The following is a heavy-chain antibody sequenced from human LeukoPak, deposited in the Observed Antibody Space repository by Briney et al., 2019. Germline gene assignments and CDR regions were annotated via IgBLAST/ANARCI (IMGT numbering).Heavy chain of an antibody. Sequence: PSETLSLTCAVYGGSFSGYYWNWSRQPPGTGLEWIGEINHSGSTNYIPSLKSRVTISVDTSKNQFSLKLSSVTAADTAVYYCARGSKMLGYNWFDPWGQGTLLTVSS. CDR2: INHSGST. CDR1: GGSFSGYY. V-gene: IGHV4-34*01. D-gene: IGHD1-26*01. CDR3: ARGSKMLGYNWFDP. J-gene: IGHJ5*02.